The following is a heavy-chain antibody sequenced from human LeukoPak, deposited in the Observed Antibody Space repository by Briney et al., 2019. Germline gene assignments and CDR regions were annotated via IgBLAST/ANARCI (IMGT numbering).Heavy chain of an antibody. J-gene: IGHJ5*02. CDR1: GRSIKGYY. V-gene: IGHV4-4*07. CDR3: ARLGIAVAGTDWFDP. CDR2: IYNSESI. D-gene: IGHD6-19*01. Sequence: SETLSLTCTVSGRSIKGYYWSWIRQPAGKGLEWIGRIYNSESINYNPSLKSRVTMSIDTSKNQFSLKLSSVTAADTAVYYCARLGIAVAGTDWFDPWGQGTLVTVSS.